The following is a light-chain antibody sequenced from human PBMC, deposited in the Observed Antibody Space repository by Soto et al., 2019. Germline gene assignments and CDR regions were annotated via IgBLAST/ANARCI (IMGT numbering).Light chain of an antibody. V-gene: IGKV1-5*01. Sequence: EIQMTQSPSTLSASVGDRVTITCRASQSISSWLAWYQQKPGKAPKLLIYAASTLQSGVPSRFSGSGSGTEFTLTISRLQPEDFATYYCQQLNSYPITFGQGTLLEIK. CDR2: AAS. J-gene: IGKJ5*01. CDR1: QSISSW. CDR3: QQLNSYPIT.